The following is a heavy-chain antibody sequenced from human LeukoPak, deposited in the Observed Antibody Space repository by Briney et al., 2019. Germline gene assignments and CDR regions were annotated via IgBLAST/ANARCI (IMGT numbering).Heavy chain of an antibody. D-gene: IGHD3-22*01. J-gene: IGHJ1*01. Sequence: GGSLRLSCAASGFTFSDYYMSWIRQAPGKGLEGVSYISSSGSTIYYADPVKGRFTISRDNAKNSLYLQMNSLRAEDTAVYYCARDSYDSSGYLGWGVLFQHWGQGTLVTVSS. CDR3: ARDSYDSSGYLGWGVLFQH. CDR2: ISSSGSTI. CDR1: GFTFSDYY. V-gene: IGHV3-11*01.